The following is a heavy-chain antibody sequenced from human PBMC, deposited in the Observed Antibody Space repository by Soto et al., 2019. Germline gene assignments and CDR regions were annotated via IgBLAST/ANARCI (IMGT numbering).Heavy chain of an antibody. V-gene: IGHV6-1*01. CDR3: ARDSGLYDYVWGSYRPYYFDY. CDR1: GDSVSSNSAA. Sequence: SQTLSLTCAISGDSVSSNSAAWNWIRQSPSRGLEWLGRTYYWSKWYNDYAVSVKSRITINPDTSKNQFSLQLNSVTPEDTAVYYCARDSGLYDYVWGSYRPYYFDYWGQGTLVTVSS. J-gene: IGHJ4*02. D-gene: IGHD3-16*02. CDR2: TYYWSKWYN.